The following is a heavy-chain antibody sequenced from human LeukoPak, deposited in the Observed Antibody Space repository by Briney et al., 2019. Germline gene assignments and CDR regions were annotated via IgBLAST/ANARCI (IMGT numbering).Heavy chain of an antibody. J-gene: IGHJ4*02. D-gene: IGHD3-22*01. Sequence: GGSLRLSCAASGFTFSSYAMHWVRQAPGKGLEWVAVISYDGSNKYYADSVKGRFTISRDNSKNTLYLQMNSLRAEDTAVYYCARDLKPLSMIVVVISMTFDYWGQGTLVTVS. CDR2: ISYDGSNK. V-gene: IGHV3-30-3*01. CDR3: ARDLKPLSMIVVVISMTFDY. CDR1: GFTFSSYA.